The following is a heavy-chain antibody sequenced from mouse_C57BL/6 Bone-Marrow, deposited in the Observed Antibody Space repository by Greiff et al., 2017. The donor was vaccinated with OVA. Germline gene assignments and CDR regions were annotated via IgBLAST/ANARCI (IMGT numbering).Heavy chain of an antibody. CDR1: GFTFSSYG. J-gene: IGHJ3*01. CDR3: ARQGDYYGSSPFAY. V-gene: IGHV5-6*02. Sequence: EVKLLESGGDLVKPGGSLKLSCAASGFTFSSYGMSWVRQTPDKRLEWVATISSGGSYTYYPDSVKGRFTISRENAKNTLYLQMSSLKSEDTAMYYCARQGDYYGSSPFAYWGQGTLVTVSA. D-gene: IGHD1-1*01. CDR2: ISSGGSYT.